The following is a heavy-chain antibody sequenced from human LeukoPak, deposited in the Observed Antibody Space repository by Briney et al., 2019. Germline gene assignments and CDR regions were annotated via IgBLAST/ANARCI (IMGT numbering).Heavy chain of an antibody. CDR2: ISYDGSNK. Sequence: GGSLRLSCAASGFTFSSYGMHWVRQAPGKGLEWVAVISYDGSNKYYADSVKGRFTISRDNSKNTLYLQMNSLRAEDTAVYYCAKDLRSVVVPAATYFDYWGQGTLVTVSS. CDR3: AKDLRSVVVPAATYFDY. D-gene: IGHD2-2*01. V-gene: IGHV3-30*18. CDR1: GFTFSSYG. J-gene: IGHJ4*02.